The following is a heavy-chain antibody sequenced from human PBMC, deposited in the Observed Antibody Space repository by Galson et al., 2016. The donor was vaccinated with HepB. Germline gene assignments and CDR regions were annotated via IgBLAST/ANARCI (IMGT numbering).Heavy chain of an antibody. CDR2: IVGSSSTI. V-gene: IGHV3-48*03. J-gene: IGHJ5*02. Sequence: SLRLSCAASGFIFSDFEMNWVRQAPGKGLEWVSFIVGSSSTIYYSDSVKGRFTISRDKAKNLLYLQMNSLRVEDTAVYYRATGLYTSGWQNWFDPWGQGTLVTVSS. CDR3: ATGLYTSGWQNWFDP. CDR1: GFIFSDFE. D-gene: IGHD6-25*01.